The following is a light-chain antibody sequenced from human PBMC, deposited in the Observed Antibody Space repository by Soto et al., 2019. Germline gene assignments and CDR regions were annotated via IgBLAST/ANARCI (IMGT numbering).Light chain of an antibody. J-gene: IGLJ1*01. Sequence: QYFLTQPASVSCAPGHSITIAWSGTSSDIGSYNHVAWYQQFPGKSPKLMIYAVSDRPPGVSDRFSGSKSGITASLTISGLQTEDQAHYYCISYTDSQSSLFGAATKVTVL. CDR2: AVS. CDR3: ISYTDSQSSL. CDR1: SSDIGSYNH. V-gene: IGLV2-14*03.